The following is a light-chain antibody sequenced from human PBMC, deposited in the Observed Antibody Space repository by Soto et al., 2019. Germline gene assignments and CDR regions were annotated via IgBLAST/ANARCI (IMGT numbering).Light chain of an antibody. V-gene: IGKV1-39*01. CDR3: QQCYSSPRT. CDR1: QSISTY. Sequence: DIQMTQSPSTLSASVGDRVTITCRASQSISTYLNWYQQKLGRAPTLLIYAASSLQSGVPSRFSGGGSGTEFTPTISSLQPEDFAMYFCQQCYSSPRTFGQGTKVDIK. J-gene: IGKJ1*01. CDR2: AAS.